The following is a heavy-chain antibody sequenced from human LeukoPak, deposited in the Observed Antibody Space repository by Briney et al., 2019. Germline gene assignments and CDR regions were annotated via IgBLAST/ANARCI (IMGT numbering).Heavy chain of an antibody. V-gene: IGHV4-31*03. J-gene: IGHJ4*02. CDR3: ARVVPAAIWFDY. CDR1: GGSISSGGYY. CDR2: IYYSGST. D-gene: IGHD2-2*01. Sequence: SETLSLTCTVSGGSISSGGYYWSWIRQHPGKGLEWIGYIYYSGSTYYNPSLKSRVTISVDTSKNQSSLKLSSVTAADTAVYYCARVVPAAIWFDYWGQGTLVTVSS.